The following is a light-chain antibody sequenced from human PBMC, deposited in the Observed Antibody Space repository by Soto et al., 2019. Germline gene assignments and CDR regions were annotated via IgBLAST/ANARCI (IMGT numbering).Light chain of an antibody. CDR2: EVS. Sequence: QSALTQPASVSGSPGQSITISCTGTSSDIGGYNSVSWYQQHPGRAPRLIIYEVSKRPSGVSNRFSGSKSGNTASLTISGLQAEDEADYYCCSYAGSPYVFGTGTKVTVL. V-gene: IGLV2-23*02. CDR1: SSDIGGYNS. J-gene: IGLJ1*01. CDR3: CSYAGSPYV.